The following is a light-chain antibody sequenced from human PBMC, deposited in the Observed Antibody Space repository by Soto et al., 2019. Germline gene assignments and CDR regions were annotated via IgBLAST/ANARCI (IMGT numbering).Light chain of an antibody. Sequence: EIVLTQSPATLSLSPGERATLSCRASQSVSSYLSWYQQKTGQAPRLLIYGASNRATGIPARFSGSGSMTDFTLTISSLEPEAFAVYYCQQRSNRPTFGPGTKVDIK. CDR1: QSVSSY. J-gene: IGKJ3*01. V-gene: IGKV3-11*01. CDR2: GAS. CDR3: QQRSNRPT.